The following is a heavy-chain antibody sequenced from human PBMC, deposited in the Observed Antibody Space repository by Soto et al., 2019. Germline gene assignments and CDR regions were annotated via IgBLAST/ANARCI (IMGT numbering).Heavy chain of an antibody. CDR3: AKDPRFYGMDV. CDR2: FYFTGST. V-gene: IGHV4-61*01. CDR1: GASVSSDSYS. Sequence: QVRLQESDRGLVKPSETLSLTCTVSGASVSSDSYSWAWIRQPPGKGLEWIGCFYFTGSTKTNPSLQSRVSISVDESKNQMSLKLNSVTAADTAVYYCAKDPRFYGMDVWGQGTTVTVSS. J-gene: IGHJ6*02.